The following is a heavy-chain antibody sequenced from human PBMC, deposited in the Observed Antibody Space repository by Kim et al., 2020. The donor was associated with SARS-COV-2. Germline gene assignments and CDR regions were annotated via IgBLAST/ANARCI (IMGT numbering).Heavy chain of an antibody. D-gene: IGHD2-21*02. Sequence: NSSPDSRVTISIDTSKNQFSLNLSSVTAADTAVYYCARGEYGGDSMQFDYWGQGTLVTVSS. V-gene: IGHV4-34*01. J-gene: IGHJ4*02. CDR3: ARGEYGGDSMQFDY.